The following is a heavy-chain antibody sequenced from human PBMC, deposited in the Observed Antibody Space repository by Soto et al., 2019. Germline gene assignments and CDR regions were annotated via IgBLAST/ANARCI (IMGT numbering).Heavy chain of an antibody. CDR3: ARLGTIGGYYHYYYMDV. D-gene: IGHD3-16*01. J-gene: IGHJ6*03. V-gene: IGHV4-59*08. CDR2: IYYSGST. CDR1: GGSISSYY. Sequence: SDTLSLTCTVSGGSISSYYWSWIRQPPGKGLEWIGYIYYSGSTNYNPSLKSRVTISVDTSKNQFSLKLSSVTAADTAVYYCARLGTIGGYYHYYYMDVWGKGTTVTVSS.